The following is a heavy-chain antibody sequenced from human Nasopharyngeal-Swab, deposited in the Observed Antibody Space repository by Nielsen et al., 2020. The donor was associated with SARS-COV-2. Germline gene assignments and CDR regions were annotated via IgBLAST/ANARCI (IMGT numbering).Heavy chain of an antibody. CDR3: AKVGFRSITGTSPLEY. Sequence: GESLKISCAVSGFTFSSYAMSWVRQAPGKGLEWVSAISGSCGSTYYADSVKGRFTISRDNSKNTLYLQMNSLRAEDTAVYYCAKVGFRSITGTSPLEYWGQGTLVTVSS. J-gene: IGHJ4*02. V-gene: IGHV3-23*01. CDR2: ISGSCGST. D-gene: IGHD1-20*01. CDR1: GFTFSSYA.